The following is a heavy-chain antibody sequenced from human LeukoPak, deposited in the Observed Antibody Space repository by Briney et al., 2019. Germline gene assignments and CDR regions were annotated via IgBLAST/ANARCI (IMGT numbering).Heavy chain of an antibody. J-gene: IGHJ4*02. CDR3: ARGEWELQPDY. V-gene: IGHV4-34*01. Sequence: SETLSLTCAVYGGSFSGYYWSWIRQPPGKGLEWIGEINHSGSTNYNPSLKSRVTISVGTSKNQFSLKLSSVTSADTAVYYCARGEWELQPDYWGQGTLVTVSS. D-gene: IGHD1-26*01. CDR2: INHSGST. CDR1: GGSFSGYY.